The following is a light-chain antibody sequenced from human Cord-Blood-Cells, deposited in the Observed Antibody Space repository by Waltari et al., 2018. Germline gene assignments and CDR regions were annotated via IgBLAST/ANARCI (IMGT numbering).Light chain of an antibody. Sequence: DIQMTQSPSTLSASVGERVTITCRASQSISIWLAWDQQKPGKAPKRLIYEASSLVSGVPSRFSGSGSGTEFTLTISSLQPDDFATYYCQQYNSYSLTFGGGTKVEIK. CDR1: QSISIW. J-gene: IGKJ4*01. CDR2: EAS. CDR3: QQYNSYSLT. V-gene: IGKV1-5*01.